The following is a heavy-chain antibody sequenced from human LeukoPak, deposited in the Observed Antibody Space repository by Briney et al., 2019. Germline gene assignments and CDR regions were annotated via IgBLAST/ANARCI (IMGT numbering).Heavy chain of an antibody. V-gene: IGHV3-21*01. D-gene: IGHD3-9*01. Sequence: PGGSLRLSCAASGFTFSSYSMNWVRKAPGKGLEWVSSISSSSSYIYYADSVKGRFTISRDNAKNSLYLQMNSLRAEDTAVYYCARDPPYYDILTGYYQIDYWGQGTLVTVSS. CDR1: GFTFSSYS. CDR2: ISSSSSYI. CDR3: ARDPPYYDILTGYYQIDY. J-gene: IGHJ4*02.